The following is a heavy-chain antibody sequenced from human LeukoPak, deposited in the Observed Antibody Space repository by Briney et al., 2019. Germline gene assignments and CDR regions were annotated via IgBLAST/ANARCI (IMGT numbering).Heavy chain of an antibody. J-gene: IGHJ4*02. CDR2: IKQDGSKK. CDR3: AGRSGSFDY. D-gene: IGHD3-10*01. V-gene: IGHV3-7*01. Sequence: GGSLRLSCAASGFTFSNYWMSWVRQAPGKRLEWVANIKQDGSKKNYVDSVKGRFTISRDNAKNSLYLQMNSLRVEDTAVYYCAGRSGSFDYWGQGTLVTVSS. CDR1: GFTFSNYW.